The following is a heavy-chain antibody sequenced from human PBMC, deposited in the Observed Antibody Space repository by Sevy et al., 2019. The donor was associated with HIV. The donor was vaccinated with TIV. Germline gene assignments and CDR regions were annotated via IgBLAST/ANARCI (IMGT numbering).Heavy chain of an antibody. V-gene: IGHV3-23*01. CDR2: ISNSGANT. D-gene: IGHD3-9*01. CDR3: AKEWTLLSDWFGEFDY. J-gene: IGHJ4*02. CDR1: GFTFTNYG. Sequence: GGSLRLSCAASGFTFTNYGMHWVRQAPGKGLEWVSGISNSGANTYYADFVRGRFTVSRDNSKNTVYLQLNSLRAEDTAIYYCAKEWTLLSDWFGEFDYWGQGTLVTVST.